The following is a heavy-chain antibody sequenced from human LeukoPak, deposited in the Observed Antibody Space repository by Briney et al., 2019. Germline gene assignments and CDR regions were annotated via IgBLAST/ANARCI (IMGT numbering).Heavy chain of an antibody. V-gene: IGHV4-59*01. Sequence: PSETLSLTCTVSGGSMISYYWTWVRQTPGKGLEWIGYIYYSGSTNYNPSLKSRVTISVDTSKNQFSLKLSSVTAADTAVYYCARETSQKGAHYMDVWGKGTTVTISS. CDR3: ARETSQKGAHYMDV. CDR1: GGSMISYY. J-gene: IGHJ6*03. D-gene: IGHD3-16*01. CDR2: IYYSGST.